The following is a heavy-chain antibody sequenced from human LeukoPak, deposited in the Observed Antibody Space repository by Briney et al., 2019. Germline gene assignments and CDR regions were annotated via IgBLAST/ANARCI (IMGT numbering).Heavy chain of an antibody. CDR1: GYTFTSYG. CDR2: ISAYNGNT. J-gene: IGHJ4*02. CDR3: ARKLGYCSGGSCYLCDY. D-gene: IGHD2-15*01. Sequence: ASVKVSCKASGYTFTSYGISWVRQAPGQGLEWMGWISAYNGNTNYAQKLQGRVTMTTDTSTSTAYMELRSLRSDDTAVYYCARKLGYCSGGSCYLCDYWGQGTLVTVSS. V-gene: IGHV1-18*01.